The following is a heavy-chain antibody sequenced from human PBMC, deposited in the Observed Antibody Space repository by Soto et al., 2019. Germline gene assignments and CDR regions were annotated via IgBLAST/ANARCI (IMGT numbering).Heavy chain of an antibody. V-gene: IGHV1-69*02. Sequence: QVQLVQSGAEVKKPGSSVKVSCKASGGTFSPYTINWVRQAPGQGLEWMGRIIPFHGLTNYAQKFQARVKITADKSTTTAYMELSGLRFEDTAMYSCTRAWKITVSTRSLGDSWGRGTLVTVSS. CDR3: TRAWKITVSTRSLGDS. CDR1: GGTFSPYT. J-gene: IGHJ4*02. D-gene: IGHD1-1*01. CDR2: IIPFHGLT.